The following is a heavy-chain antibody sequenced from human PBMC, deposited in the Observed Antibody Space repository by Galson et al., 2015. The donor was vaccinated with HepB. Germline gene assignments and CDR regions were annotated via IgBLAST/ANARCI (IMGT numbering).Heavy chain of an antibody. CDR3: AGGIVGGLIVGHAH. D-gene: IGHD3-16*02. V-gene: IGHV3-7*03. CDR1: GFIFSNYW. J-gene: IGHJ1*01. CDR2: INRDGSGR. Sequence: SLRLSCAGSGFIFSNYWMTWVRQAPGKGLEWVANINRDGSGRYYVDSVKGRFTISRDSAENSLFLQMNSLRAEDTAVYYCAGGIVGGLIVGHAHWGQGTLVTVSS.